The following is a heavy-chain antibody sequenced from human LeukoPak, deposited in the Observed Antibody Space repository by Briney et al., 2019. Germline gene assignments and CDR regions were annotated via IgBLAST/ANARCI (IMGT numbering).Heavy chain of an antibody. D-gene: IGHD5-12*01. Sequence: GGTLRLSCAASGFTFSRYGMSWVRQAPGKGLEWVSAISGSGGSTYYADSVKGRFTISRDNSKNTLYLQMNSLRAEDTAVYYCAKADGRGYSGYDGPDYWGQGTLVTVSS. CDR2: ISGSGGST. CDR3: AKADGRGYSGYDGPDY. CDR1: GFTFSRYG. J-gene: IGHJ4*02. V-gene: IGHV3-23*01.